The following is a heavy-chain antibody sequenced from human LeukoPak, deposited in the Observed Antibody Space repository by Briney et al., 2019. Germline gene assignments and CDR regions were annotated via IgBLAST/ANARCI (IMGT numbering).Heavy chain of an antibody. CDR2: INPSGGST. V-gene: IGHV1-46*01. Sequence: ASVKVSCKAYGYTFTSYYMHWVRQAPGQGLEWMGIINPSGGSTSYAQKFQGRVTMTRDMSTSTVYMELSSLRSEDTAVYYCARDVAAAGHFDYWAREPWSPSPQ. CDR3: ARDVAAAGHFDY. CDR1: GYTFTSYY. J-gene: IGHJ4*02. D-gene: IGHD6-13*01.